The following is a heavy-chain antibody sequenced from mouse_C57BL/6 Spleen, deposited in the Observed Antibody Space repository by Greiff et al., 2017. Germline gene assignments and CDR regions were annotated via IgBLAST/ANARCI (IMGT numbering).Heavy chain of an antibody. J-gene: IGHJ3*01. D-gene: IGHD1-1*01. CDR3: ARHEEGGLRNWFAY. V-gene: IGHV1-62-2*01. CDR1: GYTFTEYT. Sequence: VQLQQSGAELVKPGASVKLSCKASGYTFTEYTIHWVKPRSGQGLEWIGWFYPGSGSIKYNEKFKDKATLTAGKSSSTVYMELSRWTSEDSAVYICARHEEGGLRNWFAYWGQGTLVTVSA. CDR2: FYPGSGSI.